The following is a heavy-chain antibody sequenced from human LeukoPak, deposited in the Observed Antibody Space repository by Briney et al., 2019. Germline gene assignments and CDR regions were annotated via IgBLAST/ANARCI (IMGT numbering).Heavy chain of an antibody. CDR1: GDTLITHY. CDR2: IIPIFGTA. D-gene: IGHD6-13*01. CDR3: AIAAAGQLIDY. J-gene: IGHJ4*02. V-gene: IGHV1-69*05. Sequence: SVKVSCKAPGDTLITHYISWVRQAPGQGLEWMGGIIPIFGTANYAQKFQGRVTITTDESTSTAYMELSSLRSEDTAVYYCAIAAAGQLIDYWGQGTLVTVSS.